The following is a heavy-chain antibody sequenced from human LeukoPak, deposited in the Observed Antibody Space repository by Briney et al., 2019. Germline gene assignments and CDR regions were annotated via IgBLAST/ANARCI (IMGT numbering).Heavy chain of an antibody. Sequence: GGSLRLSCAASGFTFSSYAMHWVRQAPGKGLEWVAVISYDGSNKYYADSVKGRFTISRDNSKNTLYLQMNSLRAEDTAVYYCAKDREGIIAVAGTADYWGQGTLVTVSS. J-gene: IGHJ4*02. CDR3: AKDREGIIAVAGTADY. D-gene: IGHD6-19*01. CDR1: GFTFSSYA. V-gene: IGHV3-30-3*01. CDR2: ISYDGSNK.